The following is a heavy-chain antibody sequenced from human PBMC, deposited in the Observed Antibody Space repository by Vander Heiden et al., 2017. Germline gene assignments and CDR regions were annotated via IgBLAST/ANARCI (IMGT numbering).Heavy chain of an antibody. V-gene: IGHV3-15*01. CDR1: GLLFSKAW. Sequence: EVQLVESGGGLVKPGGSLRLSCAASGLLFSKAWMSWVRQAPGKGLEWVGRIKSTPDGGTTEYSVPVKGRFTISRDDSKNTLYVQMNSLKIEDTAVYYCTADLPGGYSDYFDFWGQGTVVTVSS. CDR3: TADLPGGYSDYFDF. CDR2: IKSTPDGGTT. D-gene: IGHD2-21*02. J-gene: IGHJ4*02.